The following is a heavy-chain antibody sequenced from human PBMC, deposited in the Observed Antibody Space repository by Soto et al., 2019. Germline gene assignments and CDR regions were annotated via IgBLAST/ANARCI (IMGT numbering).Heavy chain of an antibody. V-gene: IGHV3-15*01. CDR1: GFTFSNAW. CDR2: IKSKTDGGTT. CDR3: TTEQLVPGYNWFDP. Sequence: EVQLVESGGGLVKPGGSLRLSCAASGFTFSNAWMSWVRQAPGKGLEWVGRIKSKTDGGTTDYAAPVKGRFTISRDDSKNTLYLQMNSLKTEDTAVYYCTTEQLVPGYNWFDPWGQGTLVTVSS. J-gene: IGHJ5*02. D-gene: IGHD6-6*01.